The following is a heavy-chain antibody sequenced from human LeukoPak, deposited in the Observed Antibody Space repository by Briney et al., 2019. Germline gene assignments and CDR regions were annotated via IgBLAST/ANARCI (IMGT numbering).Heavy chain of an antibody. CDR1: GYTFTSYD. CDR3: ARSRGYSGYDKNDAFDI. V-gene: IGHV1-18*01. J-gene: IGHJ3*02. Sequence: ASVKVSCKASGYTFTSYDINWVRQAPGQGLEWMGWISAYNGNTNYAQKLQGRVTMTTDTSTSTAYMELRSLRSDDTAVYYCARSRGYSGYDKNDAFDIWGQGTMVTVSS. D-gene: IGHD5-12*01. CDR2: ISAYNGNT.